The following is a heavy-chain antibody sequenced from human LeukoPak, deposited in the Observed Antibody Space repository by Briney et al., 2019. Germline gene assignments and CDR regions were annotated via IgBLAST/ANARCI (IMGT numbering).Heavy chain of an antibody. J-gene: IGHJ4*02. CDR1: GGSISSGGYS. Sequence: SETLSLTCAVSGGSISSGGYSWSWIRQPPGKGLEWIGYIYHSGSTYYNPSLKSRVTISVDRSKNQFSLKLSSVTAADTAVYYCARSNARDGSGTPFFEYWGQGTLVTVSS. CDR2: IYHSGST. V-gene: IGHV4-30-2*01. D-gene: IGHD3-22*01. CDR3: ARSNARDGSGTPFFEY.